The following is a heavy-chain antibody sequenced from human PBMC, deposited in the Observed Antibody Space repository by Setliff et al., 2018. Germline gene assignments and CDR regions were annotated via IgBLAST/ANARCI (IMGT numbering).Heavy chain of an antibody. CDR3: ATRRHYYDSSGYRYYYYYYGMDV. D-gene: IGHD3-22*01. CDR2: INSDGSST. V-gene: IGHV3-74*01. CDR1: GFTFSSYW. J-gene: IGHJ6*02. Sequence: PGGSLRLSCAASGFTFSSYWMHWVRQAPGKGLVWVSRINSDGSSTSYAQKFQGRVTMTRDTSTSTVYMELSSLRSEDTAVYYCATRRHYYDSSGYRYYYYYYGMDVWGQGTTVTVSS.